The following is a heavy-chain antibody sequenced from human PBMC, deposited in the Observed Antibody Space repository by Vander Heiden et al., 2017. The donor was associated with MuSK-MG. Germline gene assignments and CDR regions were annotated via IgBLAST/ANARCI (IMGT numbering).Heavy chain of an antibody. CDR1: GGSFSGYY. CDR2: INHSGST. CDR3: ARGGGYYYYYYMDV. D-gene: IGHD3-16*01. V-gene: IGHV4-34*01. J-gene: IGHJ6*03. Sequence: QVQLPQWGAGLLKPSETLSLTCAVYGGSFSGYYGSWLRQPPGKGLEWIGEINHSGSTNYNPSLKSRVTISVDTSKNQFSLKLSSVTAADTAVYYCARGGGYYYYYYMDVWGKGTTVTVSS.